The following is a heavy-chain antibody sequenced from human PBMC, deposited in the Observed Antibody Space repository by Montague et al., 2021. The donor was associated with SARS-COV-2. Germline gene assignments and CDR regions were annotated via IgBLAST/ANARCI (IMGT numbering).Heavy chain of an antibody. Sequence: SLRLTCAASGFTFSSYDMHLVRQVTVEGLEWVSAINIVVDTYYSXAVXRLFTISRENAKNSLYLQMNSLRAADTAVYYCLREPRYRGNDFYGMDVWGQGTTVTVSS. D-gene: IGHD5-12*01. CDR3: LREPRYRGNDFYGMDV. V-gene: IGHV3-13*01. CDR2: INIVVDT. CDR1: GFTFSSYD. J-gene: IGHJ6*02.